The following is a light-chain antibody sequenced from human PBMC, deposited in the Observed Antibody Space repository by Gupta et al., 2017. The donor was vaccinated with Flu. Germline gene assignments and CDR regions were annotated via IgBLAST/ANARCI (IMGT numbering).Light chain of an antibody. CDR1: QGISGRY. J-gene: IGKJ1*01. Sequence: GTVELSTGKRDTRPCGVCQGISGRYLAWYQQKPGQAPRLLIYGASTRATGVPDRFSGSGSGTDFTLTISRLEPEDFAVYYCQQYCYSPWTFGQGTKVEIK. V-gene: IGKV3-20*01. CDR2: GAS. CDR3: QQYCYSPWT.